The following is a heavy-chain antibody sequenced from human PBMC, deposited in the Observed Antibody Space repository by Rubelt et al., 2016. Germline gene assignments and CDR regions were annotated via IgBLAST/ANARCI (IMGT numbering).Heavy chain of an antibody. V-gene: IGHV1-8*01. Sequence: QVQLVQSGAEVKKPGASVKVSCEASGYTFTTYDINWVRQATGQGLEWMGWMNPNNGDTGYAQKFQGRVIMTTDTSTSTAFMGWRSLRSDDSAVYYCARSPDITTYFYYWGQGTLVTVSS. CDR1: GYTFTTYD. D-gene: IGHD2/OR15-2a*01. CDR3: ARSPDITTYFYY. CDR2: MNPNNGDT. J-gene: IGHJ4*02.